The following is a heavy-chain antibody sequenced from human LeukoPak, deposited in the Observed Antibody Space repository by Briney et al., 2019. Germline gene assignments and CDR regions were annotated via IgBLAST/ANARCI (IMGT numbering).Heavy chain of an antibody. V-gene: IGHV4-59*01. Sequence: SETLSLTCTVSGGSISSYYWSWIRQPPGKGLEWIGYIYYSGSTNYNPSLKSRVTISVDTSKNQFSLKLSSVTAADTAVYYCAMYYYDSSGYHGPEYFQHWGQGTLVTVSS. CDR2: IYYSGST. CDR3: AMYYYDSSGYHGPEYFQH. CDR1: GGSISSYY. J-gene: IGHJ1*01. D-gene: IGHD3-22*01.